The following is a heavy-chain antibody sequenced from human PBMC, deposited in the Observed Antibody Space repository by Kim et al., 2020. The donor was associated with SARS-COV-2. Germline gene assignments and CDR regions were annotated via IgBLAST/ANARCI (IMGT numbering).Heavy chain of an antibody. CDR2: IYPGDSDT. Sequence: GESLKISCKGSGYSFTSYWIGWVRQMPGKGLEWMGIIYPGDSDTRYSPSFQGQVTISADKSISTAYLQWSSLKASDTAMYYCARSERDPGIAAAGGFDYWGQGTLVTVSS. J-gene: IGHJ4*02. CDR3: ARSERDPGIAAAGGFDY. V-gene: IGHV5-51*01. CDR1: GYSFTSYW. D-gene: IGHD6-13*01.